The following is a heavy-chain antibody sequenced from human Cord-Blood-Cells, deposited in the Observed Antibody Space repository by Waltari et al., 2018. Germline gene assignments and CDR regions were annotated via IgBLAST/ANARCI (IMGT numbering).Heavy chain of an antibody. V-gene: IGHV3-7*01. CDR2: IEQDGSEK. J-gene: IGHJ4*02. D-gene: IGHD6-13*01. CDR1: GFTFSSYW. CDR3: ARGANSWYD. Sequence: EVQLVESGGGLVQPGGSLSLSCAASGFTFSSYWMSWVRQAPGKGVGWVANIEQDGSEKYYGDSVKSRFPSYRDSAKNSLYLQMNSLRAEDTAVYYCARGANSWYDWGQGTLVTVSS.